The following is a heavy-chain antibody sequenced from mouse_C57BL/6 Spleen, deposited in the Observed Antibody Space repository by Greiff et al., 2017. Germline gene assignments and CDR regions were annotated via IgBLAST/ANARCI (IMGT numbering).Heavy chain of an antibody. J-gene: IGHJ4*01. CDR3: ARGNWDTYYYAMDY. D-gene: IGHD4-1*01. Sequence: VKLQQPGAELVKPGASVKLSCKASGYTFTSYWMHWVKQRPGRGLEWIGRIDPNSGGTKYNEKFKSKATLTVDKPSSTAYMQLSSLTSEDSAVYYCARGNWDTYYYAMDYWGQGTSVTVSS. CDR2: IDPNSGGT. CDR1: GYTFTSYW. V-gene: IGHV1-72*01.